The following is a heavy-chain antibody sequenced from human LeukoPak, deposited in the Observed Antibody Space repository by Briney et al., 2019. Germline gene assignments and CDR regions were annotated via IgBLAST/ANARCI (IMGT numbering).Heavy chain of an antibody. CDR3: ARDQPNVDTAMVTLGFAFDI. V-gene: IGHV1-69*06. CDR2: IIPIFGTA. Sequence: ASVKVSCKASGGTFSNYAISWVRQAPGQGLEWMGGIIPIFGTANYAQKFQGRVTITADKSTSTAYMELSSLRSEDTAVYYCARDQPNVDTAMVTLGFAFDIWGQGTMVTVSS. D-gene: IGHD5-18*01. J-gene: IGHJ3*02. CDR1: GGTFSNYA.